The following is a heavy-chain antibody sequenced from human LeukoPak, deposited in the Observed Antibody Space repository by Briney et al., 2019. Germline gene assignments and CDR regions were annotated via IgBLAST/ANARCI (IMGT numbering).Heavy chain of an antibody. J-gene: IGHJ4*02. V-gene: IGHV3-7*01. CDR1: GFTFTKYW. CDR3: ARETSVDY. CDR2: IKQDGSDK. Sequence: GGSLRLSCAASGFTFTKYWMTWVRQAPGKGLEWVGNIKQDGSDKNYMDSVKGRFTISRDNTKNSLYLQMNSLRAEDTAVYYCARETSVDYWGQGTLVTVSS.